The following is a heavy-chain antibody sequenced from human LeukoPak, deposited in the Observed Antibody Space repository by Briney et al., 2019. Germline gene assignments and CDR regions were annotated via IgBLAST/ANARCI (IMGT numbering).Heavy chain of an antibody. CDR3: ARAHPGYCSSTSCYFGPHAFDI. D-gene: IGHD2-2*01. V-gene: IGHV4-59*01. J-gene: IGHJ3*02. CDR1: GGSISSYY. Sequence: SETLSLTCTVSGGSISSYYWSWIRQPPGKGLEWIGYIYYSGSTNYNPSLKSRVTISVDTSKNQFSLKLSSVTAADTAVYCCARAHPGYCSSTSCYFGPHAFDIWGQGTMVTVSS. CDR2: IYYSGST.